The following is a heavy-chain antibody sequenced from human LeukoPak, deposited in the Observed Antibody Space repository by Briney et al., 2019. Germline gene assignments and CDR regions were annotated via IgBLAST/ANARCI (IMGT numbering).Heavy chain of an antibody. J-gene: IGHJ4*02. CDR3: ATARVTMVRGVIITRKGFDY. Sequence: ASVKVSCKVSGYTLTELSMHWVRQAPGKGLEWMGGFDSEDGETIYAQKFQGRVTMTEDTSTDTAYMELSSLRSEDTAVYYCATARVTMVRGVIITRKGFDYWGQGTLVTVSS. V-gene: IGHV1-24*01. CDR1: GYTLTELS. CDR2: FDSEDGET. D-gene: IGHD3-10*01.